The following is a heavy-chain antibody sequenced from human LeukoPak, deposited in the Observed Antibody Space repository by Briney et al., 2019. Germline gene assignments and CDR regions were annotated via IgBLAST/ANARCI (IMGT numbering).Heavy chain of an antibody. CDR2: FYCTGST. J-gene: IGHJ3*02. CDR1: GGSISSNGYY. D-gene: IGHD1-26*01. Sequence: PSETLSLTCTVSGGSISSNGYYWGWIRQPPGKGLEWIGSFYCTGSTFYSPSLKSRVTISVDTSKNQFSLKLSSVTAADTAVYYCARRSGTYHAFDIWGQGTMVTVSS. V-gene: IGHV4-39*01. CDR3: ARRSGTYHAFDI.